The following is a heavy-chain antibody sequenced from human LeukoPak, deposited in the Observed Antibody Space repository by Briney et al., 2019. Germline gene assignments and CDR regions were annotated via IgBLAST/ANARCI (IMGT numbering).Heavy chain of an antibody. Sequence: ASVKVSCKASGYTFTGYYMHWVRQAPGQGLEWMGWINPNSGGTNYAQKFRGRVTMTRDTSISTAYMELGRLRSDDTAVYYCARVLGSYYYDSSGYYYPYWYFDLWGRGTLVTVSS. CDR2: INPNSGGT. D-gene: IGHD3-22*01. CDR3: ARVLGSYYYDSSGYYYPYWYFDL. CDR1: GYTFTGYY. V-gene: IGHV1-2*02. J-gene: IGHJ2*01.